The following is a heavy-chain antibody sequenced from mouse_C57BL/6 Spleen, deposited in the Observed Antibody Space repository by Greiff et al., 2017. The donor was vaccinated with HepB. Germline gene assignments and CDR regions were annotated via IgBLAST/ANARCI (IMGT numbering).Heavy chain of an antibody. CDR1: GYTFTDYY. V-gene: IGHV1-76*01. D-gene: IGHD1-1*01. Sequence: QVQLQQSGAELVRPGASVKLSCKASGYTFTDYYINWVKQRPGQGLEWIARIYPGSGNTYYNEKFKGKATLTAEKSSSTAYMQLSSLTSEDSAVYFCARGDGSSYVPFAYWGQGTLVTVSA. J-gene: IGHJ3*01. CDR3: ARGDGSSYVPFAY. CDR2: IYPGSGNT.